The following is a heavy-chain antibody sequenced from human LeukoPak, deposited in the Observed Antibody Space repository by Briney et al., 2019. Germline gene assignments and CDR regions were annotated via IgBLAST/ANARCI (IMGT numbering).Heavy chain of an antibody. V-gene: IGHV3-72*01. J-gene: IGHJ6*02. Sequence: GGSLRLSCAASGFTLSDHYMDLVRQAPGKGLEWVGRIRNEPNGYTTEYAASVKGRFTISRDDSKNSLSLQMNSLKSEDAAVYYCARGGFCSGGSCLSDYYGLDVWGQGTTVTVSS. CDR1: GFTLSDHY. CDR2: IRNEPNGYTT. CDR3: ARGGFCSGGSCLSDYYGLDV. D-gene: IGHD2-15*01.